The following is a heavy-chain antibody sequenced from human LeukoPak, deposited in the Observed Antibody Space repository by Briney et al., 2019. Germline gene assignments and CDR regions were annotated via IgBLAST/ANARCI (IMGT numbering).Heavy chain of an antibody. CDR3: ARGRWSATTASYYLDF. D-gene: IGHD5-24*01. V-gene: IGHV1-3*01. CDR2: INAGNGNT. J-gene: IGHJ4*02. CDR1: EYTFTDYA. Sequence: ASVKVSCKASEYTFTDYAINWVRQAPGQRLEWVGWINAGNGNTRYSQRFQGRVTITRDTSASTAYMELSSLTSEDTAVYYCARGRWSATTASYYLDFWGQGTLVTVSS.